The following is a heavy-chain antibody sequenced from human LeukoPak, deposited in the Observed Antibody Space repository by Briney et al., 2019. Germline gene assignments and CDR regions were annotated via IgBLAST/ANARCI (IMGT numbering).Heavy chain of an antibody. J-gene: IGHJ4*02. CDR1: GGSISSGGYS. D-gene: IGHD3-9*01. Sequence: SETLSLTCAVSGGSISSGGYSWSWIRQPPGKGLEWIGYIYYSGSTNYNPSLKSRVTISVDTSKNQFSLKLSSVTAADTAVYYCASSLIRYKYYFDYWGQGTLVTVSS. V-gene: IGHV4-61*08. CDR2: IYYSGST. CDR3: ASSLIRYKYYFDY.